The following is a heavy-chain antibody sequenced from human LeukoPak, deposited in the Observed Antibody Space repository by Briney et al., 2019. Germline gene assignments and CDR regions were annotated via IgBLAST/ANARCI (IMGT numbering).Heavy chain of an antibody. CDR3: ARGDSTGFYYAVFED. CDR1: GLTFDDYG. V-gene: IGHV3-9*01. CDR2: ISWESESI. Sequence: GRSLRLSCAASGLTFDDYGMHWVRQAPRKGLEWVAGISWESESIGYADSVRGRFTISRDNAKNSLYLQMHSLRAEDTAFYYCARGDSTGFYYAVFEDWGQGTLVTVSS. D-gene: IGHD3-22*01. J-gene: IGHJ4*02.